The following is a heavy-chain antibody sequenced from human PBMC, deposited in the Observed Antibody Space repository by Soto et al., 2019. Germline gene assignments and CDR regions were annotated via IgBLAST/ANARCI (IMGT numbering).Heavy chain of an antibody. CDR2: IYPGDSDT. CDR3: ARHGITGTPRSWFDP. Sequence: GESLKISCKGSGYSFTSYWIGWVRQMPGKGLEWMGIIYPGDSDTRYSPSFQGQVTISADKSISTAYLQWSSLKASDTTMYYCARHGITGTPRSWFDPWGQGTLVTVSS. CDR1: GYSFTSYW. V-gene: IGHV5-51*01. J-gene: IGHJ5*02. D-gene: IGHD1-20*01.